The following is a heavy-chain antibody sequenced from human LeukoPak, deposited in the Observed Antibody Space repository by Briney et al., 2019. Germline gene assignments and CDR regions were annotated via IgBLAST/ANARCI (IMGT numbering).Heavy chain of an antibody. J-gene: IGHJ3*02. D-gene: IGHD6-19*01. CDR3: ARDSTLSSGWYGGAFDI. CDR1: GFTFSSYS. V-gene: IGHV3-21*01. Sequence: GGSLRLSCAASGFTFSSYSMNWVRQAPGKGLEWVSSISSSSSSYIYYADSVKGRFTISRDNAKNSLYLQMNSLRAEDTAVYYCARDSTLSSGWYGGAFDIWGQGTMVTVSS. CDR2: ISSSSSSYI.